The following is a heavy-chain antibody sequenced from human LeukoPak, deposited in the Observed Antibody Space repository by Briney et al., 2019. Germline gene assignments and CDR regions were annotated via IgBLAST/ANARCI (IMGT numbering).Heavy chain of an antibody. Sequence: GGSLRLSCAASGFTFSSYWMSWVRQAPGKGLEWVANIKQDGSEKYCVDSVKGRFTISRDNAKNSLYLQMNSLRAEDTAVYYCARDKTYYYDSSGPRNYMDVWGKGTTVTVSS. D-gene: IGHD3-22*01. CDR1: GFTFSSYW. V-gene: IGHV3-7*01. J-gene: IGHJ6*03. CDR3: ARDKTYYYDSSGPRNYMDV. CDR2: IKQDGSEK.